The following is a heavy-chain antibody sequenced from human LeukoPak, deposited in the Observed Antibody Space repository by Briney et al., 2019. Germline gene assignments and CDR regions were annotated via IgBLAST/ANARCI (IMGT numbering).Heavy chain of an antibody. CDR1: GGSFSGYF. Sequence: SETLSLTCAISGGSFSGYFWSWIRHPPGKGLEWIGEINRRGNTDYNPSLESRVAISVDSCKSQFCLQLSSVTAADTAVYYCARESFHYDRAFDYWGQGSLVTVSS. D-gene: IGHD3-10*02. J-gene: IGHJ4*02. CDR3: ARESFHYDRAFDY. CDR2: INRRGNT. V-gene: IGHV4-34*01.